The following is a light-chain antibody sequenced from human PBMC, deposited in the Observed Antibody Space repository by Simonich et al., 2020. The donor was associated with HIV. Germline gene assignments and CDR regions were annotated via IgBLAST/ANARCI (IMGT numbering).Light chain of an antibody. CDR1: QGISNS. Sequence: DIQMTQSPSSLSASVGDRVTITCRASQGISNSLAWYQQKPGKAPNLLIYSASTLQSGVPSRFSGSGSGTDYTLTISSLQPEDFATYYCQHFHTYWTFGQGTQVEIK. CDR3: QHFHTYWT. V-gene: IGKV1-NL1*01. CDR2: SAS. J-gene: IGKJ1*01.